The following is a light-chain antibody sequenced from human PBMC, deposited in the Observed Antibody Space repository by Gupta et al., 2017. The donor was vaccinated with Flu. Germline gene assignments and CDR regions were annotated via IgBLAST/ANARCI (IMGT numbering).Light chain of an antibody. CDR3: QQEDNLPST. V-gene: IGKV1-33*01. CDR1: QGISNY. J-gene: IGKJ4*01. CDR2: DAS. Sequence: PSCLSASVGDRVTITCQASQGISNYLNWYQQRPGKAPKLLIYDASKWKTGVPSRFSGSGSGTDFSFTISSLQPEDFATYYCQQEDNLPSTFGRGTKVDIK.